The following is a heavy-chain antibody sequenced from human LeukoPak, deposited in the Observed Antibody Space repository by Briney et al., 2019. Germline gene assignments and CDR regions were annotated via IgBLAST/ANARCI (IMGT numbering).Heavy chain of an antibody. Sequence: GGSLRLSCAASGFTFSSYAMSWVRQAPGKGLEWVSAISGSGGSTYYADSVKGRFTISRDNSKNTLYLQMNSLRAEDTALYYCAKSVIHWSVPNRGDAFDIWGQGTMVTVSS. J-gene: IGHJ3*02. V-gene: IGHV3-23*01. CDR1: GFTFSSYA. D-gene: IGHD3-10*01. CDR2: ISGSGGST. CDR3: AKSVIHWSVPNRGDAFDI.